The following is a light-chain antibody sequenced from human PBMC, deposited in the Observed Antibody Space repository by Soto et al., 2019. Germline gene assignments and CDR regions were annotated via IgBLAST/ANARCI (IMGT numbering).Light chain of an antibody. CDR1: QTISTL. CDR2: KAS. V-gene: IGKV1-5*03. Sequence: DIQMTQSPSTLSASVGDRVTITCRASQTISTLLAWYQQRPGKAPNLLIYKASSLESGVPSRFSGSGSGTEFTLTSSSLQPDDFATYFCQQYSTYPWTFGQGTNVEVK. J-gene: IGKJ1*01. CDR3: QQYSTYPWT.